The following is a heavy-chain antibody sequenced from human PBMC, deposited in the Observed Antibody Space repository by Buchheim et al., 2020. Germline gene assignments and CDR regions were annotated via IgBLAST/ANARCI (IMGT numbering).Heavy chain of an antibody. CDR1: GVSISDYY. CDR3: AGDYFDSSGYSDY. V-gene: IGHV4-59*01. D-gene: IGHD3-22*01. Sequence: QVQLQESGPGLVEPSETLSLTCTVSGVSISDYYWSWIRQPPGKGLEWIGYLCNSGSTNFNPSLKSRVTISVDTSKNQFSLNLSSVTAADTAVYYCAGDYFDSSGYSDYWGQGTL. CDR2: LCNSGST. J-gene: IGHJ4*02.